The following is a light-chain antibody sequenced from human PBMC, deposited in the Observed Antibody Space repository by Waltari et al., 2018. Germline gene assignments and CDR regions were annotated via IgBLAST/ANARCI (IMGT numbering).Light chain of an antibody. CDR1: QSVLYSSNNKNY. V-gene: IGKV4-1*01. J-gene: IGKJ2*01. CDR3: QQYYSTPPHT. Sequence: DIVMTQSPDSLAVSLGERATINCKSSQSVLYSSNNKNYLAWYQRKPGQPPKRLIYWASTRESGVPDRFSVSGSVTDFSLTISSLQAEDVAVYYCQQYYSTPPHTFGQGTKLEIK. CDR2: WAS.